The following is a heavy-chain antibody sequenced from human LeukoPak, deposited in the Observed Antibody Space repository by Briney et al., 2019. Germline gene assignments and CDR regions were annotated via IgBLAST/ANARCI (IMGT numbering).Heavy chain of an antibody. CDR3: ARDLLPYGDYAAHYS. CDR1: GYTFTSYG. Sequence: ASVNVSCKASGYTFTSYGISWVRQAPGQGLEWMGWISAYNGYTNYAQKLQGRVTMTTDTSTSTAYMELRSLRSDDTAVYYCARDLLPYGDYAAHYSWGQGTLVTVSS. V-gene: IGHV1-18*04. CDR2: ISAYNGYT. D-gene: IGHD4-17*01. J-gene: IGHJ4*02.